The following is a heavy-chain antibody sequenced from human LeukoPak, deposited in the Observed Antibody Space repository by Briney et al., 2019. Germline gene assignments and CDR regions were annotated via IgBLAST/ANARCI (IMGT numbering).Heavy chain of an antibody. CDR2: INPNSGGT. J-gene: IGHJ1*01. V-gene: IGHV1-2*02. CDR1: GYTFTGYY. D-gene: IGHD3-3*01. Sequence: GASVKVSCKASGYTFTGYYMHWVRQAPGQGLEWMGWINPNSGGTNYAQKVQGRVTMTRDTSISTAYMELSRLRCDDTAVYYCARGSRGIDFWSGYLHHWGQGTLVTVSS. CDR3: ARGSRGIDFWSGYLHH.